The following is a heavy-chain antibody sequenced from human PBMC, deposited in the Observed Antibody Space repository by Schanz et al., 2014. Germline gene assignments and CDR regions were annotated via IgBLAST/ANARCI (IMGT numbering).Heavy chain of an antibody. D-gene: IGHD7-27*01. CDR1: GYTFTSYG. CDR3: ARLDSLLNWEIDAFDI. J-gene: IGHJ3*02. Sequence: QVQLVQSGAEVKKPGASVKVSCKASGYTFTSYGISWVRQAPGQGLEWMGWISPYNGNTNYAQKFQGRVTMTRDTSISTAYMELNRLRSDDTAVYYCARLDSLLNWEIDAFDIWGQGTMVTVSS. CDR2: ISPYNGNT. V-gene: IGHV1-18*01.